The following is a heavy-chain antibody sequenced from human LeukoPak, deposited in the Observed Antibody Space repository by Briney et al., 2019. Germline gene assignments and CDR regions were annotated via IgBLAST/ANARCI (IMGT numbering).Heavy chain of an antibody. Sequence: PGGSLRLSCAASGFTFSSYWMHWVRQAPGKGLVWVSRINSDGSSTSYADSVKGRFTISRDNAKNTLYLRMNSLRAEDTAVYYCARGSSSGWYDYFDYWGQGTLVTVSS. CDR1: GFTFSSYW. CDR2: INSDGSST. J-gene: IGHJ4*02. D-gene: IGHD6-19*01. CDR3: ARGSSSGWYDYFDY. V-gene: IGHV3-74*01.